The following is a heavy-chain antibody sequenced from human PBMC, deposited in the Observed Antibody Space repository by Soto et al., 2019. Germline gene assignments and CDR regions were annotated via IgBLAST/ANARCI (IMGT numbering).Heavy chain of an antibody. CDR3: ARLGYYYDSSGYYFDY. V-gene: IGHV4-34*01. CDR2: INHSGST. D-gene: IGHD3-22*01. Sequence: SETLSLTCAVYGGSFSGYYWSWIRQPPGKGLEWIGEINHSGSTNYNPSLKSRVTISVDTSKNQFSLKLSSVTAADTAVYYCARLGYYYDSSGYYFDYWGQGTLVTVSS. CDR1: GGSFSGYY. J-gene: IGHJ4*02.